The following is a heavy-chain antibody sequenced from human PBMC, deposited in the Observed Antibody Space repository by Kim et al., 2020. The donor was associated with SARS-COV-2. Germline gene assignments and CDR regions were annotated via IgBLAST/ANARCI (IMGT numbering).Heavy chain of an antibody. CDR2: IIHSGST. J-gene: IGHJ4*02. Sequence: SETLSLTCAVYGGSLSGSSWSWIRQPPGKGLEWIGEIIHSGSTNYNPSLKSRVTISVDTSKNQFSLNLTSVTAADTAVYYCASRGRWGQGTLVTVSS. CDR1: GGSLSGSS. CDR3: ASRGR. D-gene: IGHD3-10*01. V-gene: IGHV4-34*12.